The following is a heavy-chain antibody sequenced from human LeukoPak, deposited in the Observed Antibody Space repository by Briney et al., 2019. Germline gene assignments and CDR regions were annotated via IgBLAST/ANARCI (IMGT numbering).Heavy chain of an antibody. Sequence: GGSLRLSCAASGFTFSSYAMHWVRQAPGKRLEYVSAISSNGGCTYYANSVKGRFTISRDNSKNTLYLQMGSLRAEDMAVYYCARGGGEYQLLTPFDYWGQGTLVTVSS. CDR1: GFTFSSYA. CDR3: ARGGGEYQLLTPFDY. J-gene: IGHJ4*02. V-gene: IGHV3-64*01. D-gene: IGHD2-2*01. CDR2: ISSNGGCT.